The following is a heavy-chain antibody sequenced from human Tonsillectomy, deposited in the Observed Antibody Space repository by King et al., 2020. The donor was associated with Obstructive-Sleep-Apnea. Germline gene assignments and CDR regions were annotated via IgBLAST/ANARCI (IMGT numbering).Heavy chain of an antibody. J-gene: IGHJ3*02. D-gene: IGHD4-17*01. CDR2: VSYSGSA. CDR3: ARGLYGDYWDDAFEI. Sequence: LQLQESGPGLVKPSETLSLTCTVSGGSIRSSSYYWGWVRQPPGKGLEWIGTVSYSGSAYYNPSLRSRGTISVDTSKTQLSLKLTSVTAADTAIYYCARGLYGDYWDDAFEIWGQGTMVTVSS. V-gene: IGHV4-39*07. CDR1: GGSIRSSSYY.